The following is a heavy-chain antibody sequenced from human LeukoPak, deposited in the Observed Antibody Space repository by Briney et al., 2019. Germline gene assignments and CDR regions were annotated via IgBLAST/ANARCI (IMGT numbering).Heavy chain of an antibody. D-gene: IGHD2/OR15-2a*01. CDR3: ARGGDYFNYYYYYYMDV. J-gene: IGHJ6*03. Sequence: ASVKVSCKASGYTFTGYYMHWVRQAPGQGLEWMGWINPNSGGTNYAQKVQGRVTMTRDTSISTAYMELSRLRSDDTAVYYCARGGDYFNYYYYYYMDVWGKGTTVTVSS. V-gene: IGHV1-2*02. CDR1: GYTFTGYY. CDR2: INPNSGGT.